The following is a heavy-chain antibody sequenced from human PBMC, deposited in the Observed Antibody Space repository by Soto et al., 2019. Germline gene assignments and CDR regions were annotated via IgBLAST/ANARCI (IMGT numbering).Heavy chain of an antibody. V-gene: IGHV3-74*01. CDR1: GFTFTNYW. D-gene: IGHD3-22*01. CDR2: INSDGSTT. J-gene: IGHJ4*02. Sequence: GGSLRLSCAASGFTFTNYWMHWVRQAPGKGLVWVSRINSDGSTTNYADSVKGRLTISRDNAKNTLYLQMNSLRAEDTAAYYCTRGNYYDSSVIGKVDYWGQGTLVTVSS. CDR3: TRGNYYDSSVIGKVDY.